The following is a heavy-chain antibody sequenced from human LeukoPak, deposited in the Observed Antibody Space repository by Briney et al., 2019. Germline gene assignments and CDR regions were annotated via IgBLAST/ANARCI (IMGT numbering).Heavy chain of an antibody. Sequence: PGGSLRLSCAASGFTLSNAWMSWVRQAPGKGLEWVGRIKRKTDGGTTDYAAPVKGRFTISRDDSKNTLYLQMNSLNIEDTAVYYCTITVATSIDYWGQGTLVTVSS. CDR1: GFTLSNAW. D-gene: IGHD5-12*01. CDR2: IKRKTDGGTT. J-gene: IGHJ4*02. CDR3: TITVATSIDY. V-gene: IGHV3-15*01.